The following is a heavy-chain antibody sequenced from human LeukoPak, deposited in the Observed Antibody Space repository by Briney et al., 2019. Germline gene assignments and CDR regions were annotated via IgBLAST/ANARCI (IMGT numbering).Heavy chain of an antibody. CDR3: ARQRGYCSGGNCYSRRDNYYMDV. CDR2: IYPGDSDT. J-gene: IGHJ6*03. CDR1: VYSFTSYW. D-gene: IGHD2-15*01. V-gene: IGHV5-51*01. Sequence: KPWESLKISCKGSVYSFTSYWVGWVRQMPGKGLECMGIIYPGDSDTRYSPSFQGQVTISADKSFSSAYLQWSSLKASDTAMYYCARQRGYCSGGNCYSRRDNYYMDVWGKGTTVTVSS.